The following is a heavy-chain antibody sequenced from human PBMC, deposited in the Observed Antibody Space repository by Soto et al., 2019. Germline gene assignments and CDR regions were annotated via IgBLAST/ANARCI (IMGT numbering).Heavy chain of an antibody. Sequence: AASVKVSCKASGYTFTSYGISWVRQAPGQGLEWMGWISAYNGNTNYAQKLQGRVTMTTDTSTSTAYMELRSLRSDDTAVYYCARERGGRHGYVYYGMDVWGQGTTVTVSS. CDR1: GYTFTSYG. J-gene: IGHJ6*02. D-gene: IGHD5-12*01. V-gene: IGHV1-18*01. CDR3: ARERGGRHGYVYYGMDV. CDR2: ISAYNGNT.